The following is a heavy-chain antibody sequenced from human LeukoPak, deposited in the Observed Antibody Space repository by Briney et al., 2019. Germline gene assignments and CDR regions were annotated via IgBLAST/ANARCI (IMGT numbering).Heavy chain of an antibody. CDR1: GFTFSNYG. CDR2: ISYDGSNK. CDR3: AKNSGSTVL. D-gene: IGHD1-26*01. V-gene: IGHV3-30*18. Sequence: GGSLRLSCAASGFTFSNYGMHWVRQAPGKGLEWVSVISYDGSNKYYADSVEGRFTISRDNSKNTLYLQMNSLRAEDTAMYYCAKNSGSTVLWGQGTLVTVSS. J-gene: IGHJ4*02.